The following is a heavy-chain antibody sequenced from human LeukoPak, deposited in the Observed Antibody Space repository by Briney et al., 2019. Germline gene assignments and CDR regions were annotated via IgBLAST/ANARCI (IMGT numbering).Heavy chain of an antibody. CDR3: ARDSEIAVAGTP. D-gene: IGHD6-19*01. V-gene: IGHV1-69*04. Sequence: QAXXQGXEWMGRIIPILGIANYAQKFQGRVTITADKSTSTAYMELSSLRSEDTAVYYCARDSEIAVAGTPWGQGTLVTVSS. CDR2: IIPILGIA. J-gene: IGHJ4*02.